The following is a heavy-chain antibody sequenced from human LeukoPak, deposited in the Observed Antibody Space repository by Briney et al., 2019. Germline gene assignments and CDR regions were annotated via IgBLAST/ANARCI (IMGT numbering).Heavy chain of an antibody. Sequence: SGKVSCKPSAYTFTGYYMHWVRQAPRQGSEWMGWINPNSGGTNYAQKFQGRVTMTRDTSISTAYMELSRLRSDDTAVYYCARDASPDTAMVPDDYYYYYMDVWGKGTTVTVSS. CDR1: AYTFTGYY. CDR2: INPNSGGT. D-gene: IGHD5-18*01. V-gene: IGHV1-2*02. CDR3: ARDASPDTAMVPDDYYYYYMDV. J-gene: IGHJ6*03.